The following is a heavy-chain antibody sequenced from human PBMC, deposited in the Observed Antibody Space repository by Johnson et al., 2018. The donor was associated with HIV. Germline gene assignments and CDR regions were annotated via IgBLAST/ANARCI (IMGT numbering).Heavy chain of an antibody. CDR1: GFTLNNYG. CDR3: ARDRKYNFWSGYDT. V-gene: IGHV3-48*04. Sequence: VQLVESGGGVVQPGGSLRLSCAASGFTLNNYGMHWVRQAPGKGLEWVSYISSSGSTIYYADSVKGRFTISRDNAKNSLYLQMNSLRPEDTAVYYCARDRKYNFWSGYDTWGQGTMVSVSS. J-gene: IGHJ3*01. CDR2: ISSSGSTI. D-gene: IGHD3-3*01.